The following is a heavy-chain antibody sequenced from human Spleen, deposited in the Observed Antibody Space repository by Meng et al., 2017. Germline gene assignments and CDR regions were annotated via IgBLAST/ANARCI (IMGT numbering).Heavy chain of an antibody. CDR3: TRDKQQVDPYYYGMDV. CDR2: IRNKAYGGTT. D-gene: IGHD6-13*01. V-gene: IGHV3-49*03. CDR1: GFTFGDYA. Sequence: GESLKISCTTSGFTFGDYAMSWFRQAPGKGLEWVGFIRNKAYGGTTEYAASVKGRSTISRDDSKSIAYLQMNSLKIEDTAVYYCTRDKQQVDPYYYGMDVWGQGTTVTVSS. J-gene: IGHJ6*02.